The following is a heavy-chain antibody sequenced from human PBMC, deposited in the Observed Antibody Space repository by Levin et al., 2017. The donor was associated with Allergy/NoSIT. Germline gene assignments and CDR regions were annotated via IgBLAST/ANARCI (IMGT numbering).Heavy chain of an antibody. CDR3: ARVSEYCSSTSCQGWFDP. V-gene: IGHV4-34*01. D-gene: IGHD2-2*01. CDR1: GGSFSGYY. Sequence: SETLSLTCAVYGGSFSGYYWSWIRQPPGKGLEWIGEINHSGSTNYNPSLKSLVTISVDTSKNQFSLKLSSVTAADTAVYYCARVSEYCSSTSCQGWFDPWGQGTLVTVSS. CDR2: INHSGST. J-gene: IGHJ5*02.